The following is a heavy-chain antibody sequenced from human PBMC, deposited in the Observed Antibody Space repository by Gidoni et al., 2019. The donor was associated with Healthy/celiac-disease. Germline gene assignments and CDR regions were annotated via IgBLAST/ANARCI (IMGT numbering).Heavy chain of an antibody. Sequence: QAQLVQSGAEVKKPGASVSVTCKASGYTFTRYGISWVRQAPGQGLEWMGWIRAYNGNTNYAQKLQGRVTMTTDTSTSTAYMELRSLRSDDTAVYYCARDKVIFGVVANFDYWGQGTLITVSS. CDR1: GYTFTRYG. CDR3: ARDKVIFGVVANFDY. J-gene: IGHJ4*02. CDR2: IRAYNGNT. D-gene: IGHD3-3*01. V-gene: IGHV1-18*01.